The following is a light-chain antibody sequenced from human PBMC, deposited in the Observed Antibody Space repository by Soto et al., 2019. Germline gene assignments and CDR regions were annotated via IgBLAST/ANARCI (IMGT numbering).Light chain of an antibody. CDR2: GAS. V-gene: IGKV3-15*01. Sequence: EIVMTQSPATLSVSPGERATLSFRASRCVSSNLPWYQQKPGWAPRLLIFGASNRATGIPARFSGSGSGTEFTLTISSLQSEDFAVYYCQQYNKRPITFGQAKRQEIK. J-gene: IGKJ5*01. CDR1: RCVSSN. CDR3: QQYNKRPIT.